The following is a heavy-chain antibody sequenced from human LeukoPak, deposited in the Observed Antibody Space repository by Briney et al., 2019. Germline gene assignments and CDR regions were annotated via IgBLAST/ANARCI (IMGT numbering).Heavy chain of an antibody. D-gene: IGHD3-22*01. CDR2: IYYSGST. V-gene: IGHV4-59*01. CDR3: ARGRLHYYDSSGYYTLDY. CDR1: GGSISSYY. Sequence: SETLSLTCTVSGGSISSYYWSWIRQPPGKGLEWIRYIYYSGSTNYNPSLKSRVTISVDTSKNQFSLKLSSVTAADTAVYYCARGRLHYYDSSGYYTLDYWGQGTLVTVSS. J-gene: IGHJ4*02.